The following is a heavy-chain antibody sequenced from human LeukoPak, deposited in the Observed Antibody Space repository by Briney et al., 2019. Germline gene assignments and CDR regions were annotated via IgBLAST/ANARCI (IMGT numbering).Heavy chain of an antibody. Sequence: ASVKVSCKASGDSLNTYAINWVRQAPGQGLEWMGRVIPPLNIPHYAQRFQDRITITAETSSNTSYLELRNLTSDDTAVYYCARAPHYSASSGYNWFHPWGQGSQVTVSS. D-gene: IGHD3-22*01. V-gene: IGHV1-69*04. J-gene: IGHJ5*02. CDR3: ARAPHYSASSGYNWFHP. CDR1: GDSLNTYA. CDR2: VIPPLNIP.